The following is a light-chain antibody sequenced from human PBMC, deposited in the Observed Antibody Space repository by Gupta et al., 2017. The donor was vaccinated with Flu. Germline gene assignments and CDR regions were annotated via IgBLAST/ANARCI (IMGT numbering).Light chain of an antibody. V-gene: IGKV1-27*01. CDR3: HNYWSAPSS. CDR2: VAS. J-gene: IGKJ3*01. CDR1: QDISKY. Sequence: IQMTPASASLAATVGDTITNTWRASQDISKYLKWYQQKPGKVPKPLIYVASSLHSGGPSRFSGSGSGTEFTLSISSLQPDDVATYYCHNYWSAPSSFGPGTTVELK.